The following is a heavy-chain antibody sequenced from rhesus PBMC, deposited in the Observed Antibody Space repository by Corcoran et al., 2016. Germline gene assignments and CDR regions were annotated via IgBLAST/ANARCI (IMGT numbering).Heavy chain of an antibody. CDR1: GFTFISYW. J-gene: IGHJ4*01. V-gene: IGHV3-14*01. Sequence: EVQLVESGGGLAKPGGSLRLSCAASGFTFISYWMHWVRNAPVKGLVWVLVIHSACSSTYYGDSVKGRFTISRENAKNTLYLQMDGLRPEDTAVYYCAGEFSTTDYWGQGVLVTVSS. CDR2: IHSACSST. D-gene: IGHD2-15*01. CDR3: AGEFSTTDY.